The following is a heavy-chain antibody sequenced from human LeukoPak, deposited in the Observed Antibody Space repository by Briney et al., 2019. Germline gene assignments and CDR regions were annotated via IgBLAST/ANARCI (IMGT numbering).Heavy chain of an antibody. Sequence: PGGSLRLSCAASGFTFSSNYMSWVRQAPGKGLEWVSVIYSGSSTYYADSVKGRFTISRDNSKNTLYLQMSSLRAEDTAVYYCVKNNSGVVTGDVFDVWGQGTMVTVSS. CDR3: VKNNSGVVTGDVFDV. CDR1: GFTFSSNY. D-gene: IGHD3-10*01. J-gene: IGHJ3*01. CDR2: IYSGSST. V-gene: IGHV3-66*01.